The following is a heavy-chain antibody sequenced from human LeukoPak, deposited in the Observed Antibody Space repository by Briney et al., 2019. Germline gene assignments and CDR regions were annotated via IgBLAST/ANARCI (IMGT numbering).Heavy chain of an antibody. Sequence: ASVKVSCKASGYTFTSYGISWVRQAPGQGLEWMGWISTYNGNTNYAQKLQGRVTITTDTSTSTAYMELRSLRSDDTAVYYCARDTARSSWFVFDYWGQGTLVTVSS. D-gene: IGHD6-13*01. V-gene: IGHV1-18*01. J-gene: IGHJ4*02. CDR1: GYTFTSYG. CDR3: ARDTARSSWFVFDY. CDR2: ISTYNGNT.